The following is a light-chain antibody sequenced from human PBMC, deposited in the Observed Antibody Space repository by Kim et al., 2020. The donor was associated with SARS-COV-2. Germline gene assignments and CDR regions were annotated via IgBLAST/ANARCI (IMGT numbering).Light chain of an antibody. CDR3: QSYDGSNRV. J-gene: IGLJ3*02. Sequence: GKTVTTSCTRSSGSIASNYVQWYQKRPGSATTTVIYEDNQSPSGVPDRFSGSIDSSSNYASLTISGLKTEDEAEYYCQSYDGSNRVFGGGTQLTVL. CDR2: EDN. CDR1: SGSIASNY. V-gene: IGLV6-57*03.